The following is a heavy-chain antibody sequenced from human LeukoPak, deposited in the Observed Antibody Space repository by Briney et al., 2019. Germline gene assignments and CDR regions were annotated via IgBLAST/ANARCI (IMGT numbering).Heavy chain of an antibody. D-gene: IGHD5-24*01. CDR3: AKGDDIGKHPTRAYYFDT. CDR1: GFTFSRHA. J-gene: IGHJ4*02. Sequence: GGSLRLSCAASGFTFSRHAMSWVRQAPGKGLEWVSTTGLNSINTLCAESVQGRFSISRDNSKNTLDLQMDNLRVDDTAVYYCAKGDDIGKHPTRAYYFDTWGQGTLVTVSS. CDR2: TGLNSINT. V-gene: IGHV3-23*01.